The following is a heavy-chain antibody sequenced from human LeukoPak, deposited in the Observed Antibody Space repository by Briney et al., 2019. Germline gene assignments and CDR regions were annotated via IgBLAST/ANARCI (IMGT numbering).Heavy chain of an antibody. J-gene: IGHJ4*02. Sequence: TGGSLRLSCAASEFTFSDYYMDWVRQAPGKGLEWVGRIRNKVDRYTTEHAASVKGRFTISRDDSKNSLYLQMNSLKTEDTAVYYCVRDWRGGLFDYWGQGTLVTVSS. CDR3: VRDWRGGLFDY. CDR1: EFTFSDYY. V-gene: IGHV3-72*01. D-gene: IGHD3-16*01. CDR2: IRNKVDRYTT.